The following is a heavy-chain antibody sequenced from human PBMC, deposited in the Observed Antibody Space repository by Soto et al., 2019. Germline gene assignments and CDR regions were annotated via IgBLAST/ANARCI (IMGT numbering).Heavy chain of an antibody. V-gene: IGHV3-11*01. CDR3: ARNGYSSSSWWFDP. J-gene: IGHJ5*02. Sequence: SLRLSCAASGFTFSDYYMSWIRQAPGKGLEWVSYISSSGSTIYYADSVKGRFTISRDNAKNSLYLQMNSLRAEDTAVYYCARNGYSSSSWWFDPWGQGTLVTVSS. D-gene: IGHD6-6*01. CDR2: ISSSGSTI. CDR1: GFTFSDYY.